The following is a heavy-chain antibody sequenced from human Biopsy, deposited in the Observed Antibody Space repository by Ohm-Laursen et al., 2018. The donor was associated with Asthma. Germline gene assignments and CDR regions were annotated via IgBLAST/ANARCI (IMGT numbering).Heavy chain of an antibody. CDR3: ARVKDGYNFDY. D-gene: IGHD5-24*01. Sequence: PSQTLSLTCTVSGGSISSGGYYWSWIRQHPGKGLEWIGYIYYSGSTYYNPSLKSRVTISVDRSKNQFSLKLSSVTAADTAVYYCARVKDGYNFDYWGQGTLVTVSS. V-gene: IGHV4-31*03. CDR2: IYYSGST. CDR1: GGSISSGGYY. J-gene: IGHJ4*02.